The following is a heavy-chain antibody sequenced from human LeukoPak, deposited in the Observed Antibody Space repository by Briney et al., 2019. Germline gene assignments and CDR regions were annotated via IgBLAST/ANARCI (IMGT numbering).Heavy chain of an antibody. CDR1: GFTFTTFT. V-gene: IGHV3-23*01. D-gene: IGHD6-19*01. CDR2: ISGGGGST. CDR3: AKDSGAVAVGAFDI. J-gene: IGHJ3*02. Sequence: GGSLRLSCAASGFTFTTFTMNWVRQAPGKGLEWVSAISGGGGSTYYADSVKGRFTISRDNSKNTLSLQMNSLRAEDTAVYYCAKDSGAVAVGAFDIWGQGTMVTVSS.